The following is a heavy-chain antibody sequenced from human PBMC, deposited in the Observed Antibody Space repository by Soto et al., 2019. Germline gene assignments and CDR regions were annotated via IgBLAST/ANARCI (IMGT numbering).Heavy chain of an antibody. Sequence: EVKLVESGGGLVQPGGSLRLSCVASGFTFNSYWMNWVRQAPGKGLEWVANIKKGGSEKYYVDSVKGRFTISRDNAKNTLYLQMNSLRAEDTAVYYWARDYSHTSCCYTFFDYWGQGTLVTVSS. V-gene: IGHV3-7*01. CDR1: GFTFNSYW. J-gene: IGHJ4*02. D-gene: IGHD2-2*01. CDR2: IKKGGSEK. CDR3: ARDYSHTSCCYTFFDY.